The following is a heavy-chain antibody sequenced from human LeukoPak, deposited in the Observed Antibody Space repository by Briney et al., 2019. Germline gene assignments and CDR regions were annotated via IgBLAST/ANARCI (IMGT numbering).Heavy chain of an antibody. CDR1: GFTFSDYY. V-gene: IGHV3-11*01. Sequence: GGSLRLSCAASGFTFSDYYMSWMRQAPGKGLEWVSYISTSGSTIYYADSVKGRFTISRDNAKNSLYLQMNSLRAEDTAVYYCSRSRYSGYDRRNYYFDYWGQGTLVTVSS. J-gene: IGHJ4*02. CDR2: ISTSGSTI. CDR3: SRSRYSGYDRRNYYFDY. D-gene: IGHD5-12*01.